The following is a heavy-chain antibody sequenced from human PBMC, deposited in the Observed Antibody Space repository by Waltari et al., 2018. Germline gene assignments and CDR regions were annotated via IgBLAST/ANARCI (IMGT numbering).Heavy chain of an antibody. CDR1: GYIFTRYR. Sequence: QAQLVQSGAEVKRPGASVKVSCEASGYIFTRYRIPWVRQAHGQVLECMGWMSTSDGKTNYAQSFKDRITMTRDPSTTAVYLELGSLTSDDTAVYYCAKVSSGYDYGDSWYFVMDVWGQGTTVIVSS. D-gene: IGHD5-12*01. CDR2: MSTSDGKT. J-gene: IGHJ6*02. V-gene: IGHV1-18*01. CDR3: AKVSSGYDYGDSWYFVMDV.